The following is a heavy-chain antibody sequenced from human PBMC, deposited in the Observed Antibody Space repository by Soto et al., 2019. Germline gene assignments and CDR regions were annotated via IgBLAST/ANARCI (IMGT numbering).Heavy chain of an antibody. V-gene: IGHV1-18*01. CDR3: ARDRNDCADY. CDR1: GYTFTRYD. D-gene: IGHD2-21*02. J-gene: IGHJ4*02. Sequence: ASVKVSCKASGYTFTRYDISCVRQAPGQGLEWMGWISAYNGNTNYAQKLQGRVTMTTDTSTSTAYMELRSLRSDDTAVYYCARDRNDCADYWGQGTLVTVSS. CDR2: ISAYNGNT.